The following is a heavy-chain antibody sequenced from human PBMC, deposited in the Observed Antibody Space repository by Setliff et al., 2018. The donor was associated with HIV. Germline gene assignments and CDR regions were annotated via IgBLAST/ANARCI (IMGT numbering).Heavy chain of an antibody. CDR1: GGSISSYY. Sequence: SETLSLTCTVSGGSISSYYWSWIRQPPGKGLEWIGRIYTSGSTNYNPSLKSRVTISIDTSKSQLSLKLTSVTAADTAVYYCAREQGRSYYDSSGFDYWGQGIPVTVSS. CDR3: AREQGRSYYDSSGFDY. CDR2: IYTSGST. J-gene: IGHJ4*02. V-gene: IGHV4-4*07. D-gene: IGHD3-22*01.